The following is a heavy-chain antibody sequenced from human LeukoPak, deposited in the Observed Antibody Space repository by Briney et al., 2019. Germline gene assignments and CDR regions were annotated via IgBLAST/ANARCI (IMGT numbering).Heavy chain of an antibody. J-gene: IGHJ4*02. CDR3: ARSLTY. D-gene: IGHD3-16*02. CDR1: GGSISSYY. V-gene: IGHV4-59*01. CDR2: IYYSGST. Sequence: PSGTLSLTCTVSGGSISSYYWSWIRQPPGKGLEWIGYIYYSGSTNYNPSLKSRVTISVDTSKNQFSLKLSSVTAADTAVYYCARSLTYWGQGTLVTVSS.